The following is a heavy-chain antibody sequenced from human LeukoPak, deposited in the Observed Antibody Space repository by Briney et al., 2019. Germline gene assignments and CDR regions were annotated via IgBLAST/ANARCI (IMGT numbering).Heavy chain of an antibody. V-gene: IGHV3-23*01. D-gene: IGHD3/OR15-3a*01. J-gene: IGHJ4*02. CDR2: ISGSGGST. CDR1: GFTFSSYA. Sequence: GGSLRLSCAASGFTFSSYAMSWVRQAPGKGLEWVSAISGSGGSTYYADSVKGRFTLSRDNSKNTLYLQMNSLRAEDTAVYYCAKGVWTDYTITHFDYWGQGTLVTVSS. CDR3: AKGVWTDYTITHFDY.